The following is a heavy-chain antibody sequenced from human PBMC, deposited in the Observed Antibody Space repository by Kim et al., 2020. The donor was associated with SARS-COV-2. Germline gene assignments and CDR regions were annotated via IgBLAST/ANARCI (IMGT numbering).Heavy chain of an antibody. J-gene: IGHJ3*02. CDR2: IWHDGSNK. V-gene: IGHV3-33*01. CDR1: GFTFSSYG. D-gene: IGHD6-19*01. Sequence: GGSLRLSCAASGFTFSSYGMHWVRQAPGKGLEWVAVIWHDGSNKFYVDSVKGRFTISRDNSKNTLSLQMNGLRAEDTAVYYCARGITVAVASFAIWCHGT. CDR3: ARGITVAVASFAI.